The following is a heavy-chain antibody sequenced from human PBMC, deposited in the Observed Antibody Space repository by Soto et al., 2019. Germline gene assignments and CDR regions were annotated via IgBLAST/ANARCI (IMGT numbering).Heavy chain of an antibody. CDR1: GFTFSSYG. V-gene: IGHV3-30*18. Sequence: QVQLVESGGGVVQPGRSLRLSCAASGFTFSSYGMHWVRQAPGKGLEWVAVISYDGSNKYYADSVKGRFTISRDNSKNTLYLQMNSLRAEDTAVYYCANWDGADYWGQGTLVTVSS. J-gene: IGHJ4*02. CDR2: ISYDGSNK. CDR3: ANWDGADY. D-gene: IGHD1-26*01.